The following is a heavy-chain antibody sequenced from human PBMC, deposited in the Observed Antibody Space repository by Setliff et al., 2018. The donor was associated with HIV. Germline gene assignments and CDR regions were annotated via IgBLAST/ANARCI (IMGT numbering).Heavy chain of an antibody. J-gene: IGHJ5*02. V-gene: IGHV1-46*01. D-gene: IGHD6-19*01. CDR1: GYTFTSCF. CDR2: INPSDGTT. CDR3: ARDRREQWLVADWFDP. Sequence: ASVKVSCKASGYTFTSCFMHWVRQAPGQGLEYMGIINPSDGTTDYTQKFQDRVTMTSDTSTSTVYMELRSLRSEDTAVYFCARDRREQWLVADWFDPWGQGTLVTVSS.